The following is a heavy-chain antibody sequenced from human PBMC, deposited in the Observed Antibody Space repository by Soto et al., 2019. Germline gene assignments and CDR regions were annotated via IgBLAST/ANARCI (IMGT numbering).Heavy chain of an antibody. CDR1: GYTFTTYA. V-gene: IGHV1-3*05. J-gene: IGHJ4*02. Sequence: QVQLVQSGAEEKKPGASVKVSCKASGYTFTTYAMHWVRQAPGQRLEWMGWINADNGNTKYSQKFQGRVTITRDTTASTAYRELSRLRSEDTAIYYCARGYRYYDILTPFDYWGQGTLVTVSS. D-gene: IGHD3-9*01. CDR3: ARGYRYYDILTPFDY. CDR2: INADNGNT.